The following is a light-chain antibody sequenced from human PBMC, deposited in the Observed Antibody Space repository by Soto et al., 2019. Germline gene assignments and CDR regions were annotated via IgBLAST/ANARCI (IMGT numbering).Light chain of an antibody. J-gene: IGKJ4*01. CDR3: QQYNNYLT. V-gene: IGKV1-5*03. Sequence: DIQMTQSPSTLSASVGDRVTITCRASQSISSWLAWYQQKPGKAPKLLVYKASNLESGVPSRFSGSGSGTEFTLTISGLQPDDFATYYCQQYNNYLTFGGGTKVELK. CDR1: QSISSW. CDR2: KAS.